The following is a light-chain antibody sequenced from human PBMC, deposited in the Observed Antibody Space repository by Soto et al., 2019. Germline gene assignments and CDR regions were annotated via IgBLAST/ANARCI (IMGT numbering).Light chain of an antibody. V-gene: IGKV1-5*03. Sequence: DIQITQSPSTLSGSVGDRVTITCRASQTISSWLAWYQQTTGKAPKLLIYKASTLKSGVPSRFRGSGSGTEFTLTISRLQTDDFSTYYCQHYNSYSEAFGQGTKVDIK. CDR2: KAS. J-gene: IGKJ1*01. CDR3: QHYNSYSEA. CDR1: QTISSW.